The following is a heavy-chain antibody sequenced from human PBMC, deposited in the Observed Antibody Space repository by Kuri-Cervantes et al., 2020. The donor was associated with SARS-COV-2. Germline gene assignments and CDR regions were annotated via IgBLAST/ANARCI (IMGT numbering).Heavy chain of an antibody. CDR2: ISGSGSYI. J-gene: IGHJ2*01. CDR1: GFSLSRYT. D-gene: IGHD1-26*01. Sequence: GESLKISCAASGFSLSRYTMNWVRQAPGKALEWVSSISGSGSYIYYADSVKGRFTTSRDNAKNSLYLQMNSLRAEDTAVYYCARGYSGTYYWYFDLWGRGTLVTVSS. CDR3: ARGYSGTYYWYFDL. V-gene: IGHV3-21*01.